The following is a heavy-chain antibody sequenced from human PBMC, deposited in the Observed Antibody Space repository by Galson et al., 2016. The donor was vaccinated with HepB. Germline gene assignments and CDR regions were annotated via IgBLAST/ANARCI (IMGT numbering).Heavy chain of an antibody. CDR1: GFSFSSYD. J-gene: IGHJ5*01. Sequence: SPRLSCAASGFSFSSYDIHWVRQAPGKGLEWVAVIWHDGTNKYYADSVQGRFLISRDNSKNVVYLNMNRLRAADTAFYYCARVRRQDEYCTDGDCFGWGCFDSWGQGIPVTVSS. D-gene: IGHD2-8*01. CDR2: IWHDGTNK. CDR3: ARVRRQDEYCTDGDCFGWGCFDS. V-gene: IGHV3-33*01.